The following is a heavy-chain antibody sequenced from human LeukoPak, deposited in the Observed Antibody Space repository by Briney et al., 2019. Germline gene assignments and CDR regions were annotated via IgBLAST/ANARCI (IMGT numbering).Heavy chain of an antibody. J-gene: IGHJ4*02. Sequence: GRSLRLSWVASGFIFSIYGMHWVRQAPGKGRGWVAFISYDGSNRDYADSVRGRLTLSRDNSKNTMYVQMNRLRAEDTAVYYCASNFDWLLGEDDWGQGTLVTVSS. D-gene: IGHD3-9*01. CDR1: GFIFSIYG. CDR2: ISYDGSNR. V-gene: IGHV3-30*03. CDR3: ASNFDWLLGEDD.